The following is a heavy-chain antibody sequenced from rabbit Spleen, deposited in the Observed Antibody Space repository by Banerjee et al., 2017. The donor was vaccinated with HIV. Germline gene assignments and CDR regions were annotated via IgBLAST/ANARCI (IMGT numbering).Heavy chain of an antibody. CDR1: GFAFSSYG. Sequence: QEQLVESGGGLVQPGGSLKLSCKASGFAFSSYGVSWVRQAPGKGLEWIGYIDPVFGITYYANWVNGRFTISSNNAQNTLFLQLNSLTAADTATYFCVREVAAKFSLWGQGTLVTVS. CDR3: VREVAAKFSL. J-gene: IGHJ4*01. CDR2: IDPVFGIT. V-gene: IGHV1S47*01. D-gene: IGHD4-1*01.